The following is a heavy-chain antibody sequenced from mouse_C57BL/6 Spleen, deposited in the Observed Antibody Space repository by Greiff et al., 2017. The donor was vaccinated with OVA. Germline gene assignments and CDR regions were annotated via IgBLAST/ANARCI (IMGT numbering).Heavy chain of an antibody. Sequence: QVQLQQPGTELVKPGASVKLSCKASGYTFTSYWMHWVKQRPGQGLEWIGNINPSNGGTNYNEKFKSKATLTVDKSSSTAYMQLSSLTSEDSAVYYCARGLPATGVTEGYFDYWGKGTTLTVSS. CDR1: GYTFTSYW. V-gene: IGHV1-53*01. J-gene: IGHJ2*01. CDR3: ARGLPATGVTEGYFDY. D-gene: IGHD2-1*01. CDR2: INPSNGGT.